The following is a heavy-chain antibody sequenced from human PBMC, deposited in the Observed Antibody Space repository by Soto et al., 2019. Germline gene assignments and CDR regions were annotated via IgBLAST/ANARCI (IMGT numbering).Heavy chain of an antibody. D-gene: IGHD5-12*01. CDR1: GFTFSSYW. Sequence: TGGSLRLSCAASGFTFSSYWMSWVRQAPGKGLEWVANIKQDGSEKYYVDSVKGRFTISRDNAKNSLYLQMNSLRAEDTAVYYCARDGSGYDPLFDYWGQGTLVTVSS. J-gene: IGHJ4*02. CDR2: IKQDGSEK. V-gene: IGHV3-7*01. CDR3: ARDGSGYDPLFDY.